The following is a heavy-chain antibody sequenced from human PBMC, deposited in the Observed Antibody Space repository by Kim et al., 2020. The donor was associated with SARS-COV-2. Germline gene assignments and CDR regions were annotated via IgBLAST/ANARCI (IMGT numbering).Heavy chain of an antibody. V-gene: IGHV3-30*18. Sequence: GGSLRLSCAASGFTFSSYGMHWVRQAPGKGLEWVAVISYDGSNKYYADSVKGRFTISRDNSKNTLYLQVNSLRTEDTAVYYCAKPLYGDYTSFDNWGQGTLVTVSS. CDR2: ISYDGSNK. CDR3: AKPLYGDYTSFDN. J-gene: IGHJ4*02. D-gene: IGHD4-17*01. CDR1: GFTFSSYG.